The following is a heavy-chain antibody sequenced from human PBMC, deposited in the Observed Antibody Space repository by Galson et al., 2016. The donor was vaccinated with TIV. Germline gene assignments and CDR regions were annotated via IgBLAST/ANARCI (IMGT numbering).Heavy chain of an antibody. CDR2: IKQDGSAK. CDR3: PGGFGWESEF. CDR1: GFTFSSLW. D-gene: IGHD1-26*01. V-gene: IGHV3-7*01. Sequence: SLRLSCAASGFTFSSLWMNWIRQAPGKGLEWVAIIKQDGSAKHYVESLKGRFTISRDNAKNSLFLQLSRVSAEDTAMYFCPGGFGWESEFWGRGTLVTVAS. J-gene: IGHJ4*02.